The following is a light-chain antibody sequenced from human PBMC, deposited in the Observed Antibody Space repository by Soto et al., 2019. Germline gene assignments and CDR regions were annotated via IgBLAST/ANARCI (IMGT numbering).Light chain of an antibody. CDR2: EVS. Sequence: QSVLTQPASVSGSPGQSITISCTGTSSDVGGYNYVSWYQHHPGKAPKPMIYEVSNRPSGVSNRFSGSKSANTASLTISGLQAEDEADYYCSSYRSGSTLVFGTGTKVTVL. V-gene: IGLV2-14*01. CDR1: SSDVGGYNY. CDR3: SSYRSGSTLV. J-gene: IGLJ1*01.